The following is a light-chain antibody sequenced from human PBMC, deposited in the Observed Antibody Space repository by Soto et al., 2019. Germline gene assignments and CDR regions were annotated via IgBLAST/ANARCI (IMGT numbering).Light chain of an antibody. CDR3: TSCTTSTTMI. CDR1: SCDIGAYNF. V-gene: IGLV2-14*03. Sequence: QSVLTQPASMSGSPGQSIPISCSGTSCDIGAYNFVSWYQQHPGKAPKLMLYDVNIRPSGVSNRFSGSKSGNTASLTISGLQSEDEADYYCTSCTTSTTMIFGGGTKLTVL. J-gene: IGLJ2*01. CDR2: DVN.